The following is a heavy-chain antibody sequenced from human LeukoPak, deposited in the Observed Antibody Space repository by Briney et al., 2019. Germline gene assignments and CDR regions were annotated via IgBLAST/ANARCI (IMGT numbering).Heavy chain of an antibody. CDR1: GGSFSDYY. V-gene: IGHV4-34*01. J-gene: IGHJ4*02. CDR2: INHSGST. Sequence: SETLSLTCAVYGGSFSDYYWSWIRQPPGKGLEWIGEINHSGSTNYNPSLKSRVTISVDTSKNQFSLKLSSVTAADTAVYYCARGWSDIVVVVAATLPDYWGKGTLVIVSS. D-gene: IGHD2-15*01. CDR3: ARGWSDIVVVVAATLPDY.